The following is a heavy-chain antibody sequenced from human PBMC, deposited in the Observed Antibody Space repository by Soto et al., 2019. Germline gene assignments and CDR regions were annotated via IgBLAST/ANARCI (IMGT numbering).Heavy chain of an antibody. CDR2: ISSSSSYI. J-gene: IGHJ6*02. Sequence: EVQLVESGGGLVKPGGSRRLSCAASGYTVRSYSMNWVRQAPGKGLEWVSSISSSSSYIYYADSVKGRFTISRDNAKNSLYLQMNSLRAEDTAVYYCARWELLGYYYYGMDVWGQGTTVTVSS. V-gene: IGHV3-21*01. CDR3: ARWELLGYYYYGMDV. CDR1: GYTVRSYS. D-gene: IGHD1-26*01.